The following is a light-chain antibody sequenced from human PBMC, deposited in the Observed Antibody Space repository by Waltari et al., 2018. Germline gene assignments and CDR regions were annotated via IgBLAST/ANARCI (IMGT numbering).Light chain of an antibody. V-gene: IGLV2-14*01. Sequence: QSALTQPASVSGSPGQSVTIFCAVTSTDVGGYHSVSWYQEHPGQAPRDIIYDVSERSSGVSDLFSGSNSCNTASLTISGLQAEDEAAYYCSSQSSNDVVLFGGGTKLTVL. CDR3: SSQSSNDVVL. J-gene: IGLJ2*01. CDR1: STDVGGYHS. CDR2: DVS.